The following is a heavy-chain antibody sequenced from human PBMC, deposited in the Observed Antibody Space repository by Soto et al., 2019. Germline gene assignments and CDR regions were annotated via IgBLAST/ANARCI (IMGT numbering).Heavy chain of an antibody. CDR1: GFTFSDYY. CDR2: ISSSSSYV. Sequence: PGGSLRLSCAASGFTFSDYYMSWIRQAPGKGLEWVSSISSSSSYVYYADSVKGRFTISRDNAKNSLYLQMNSLTAEDTAVYYCARDRHETTALAPYNWFESWGQGTLVTVSS. D-gene: IGHD1-1*01. V-gene: IGHV3-11*06. CDR3: ARDRHETTALAPYNWFES. J-gene: IGHJ5*01.